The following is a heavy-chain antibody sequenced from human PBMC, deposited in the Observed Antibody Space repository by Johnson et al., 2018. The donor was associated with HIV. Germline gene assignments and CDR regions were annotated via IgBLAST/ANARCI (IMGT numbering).Heavy chain of an antibody. CDR1: GFTFSDYY. V-gene: IGHV3-30*02. CDR2: IRYDGSNK. D-gene: IGHD3-22*01. J-gene: IGHJ3*02. CDR3: ASSHLWGYYYGGDAFDI. Sequence: QVQLVESGGGLVQPGRSLRLSCAASGFTFSDYYMSWIRQAPGKGLEWVAFIRYDGSNKYYADSVKGRFTISRDNSKNTLYLQMNSLSAEDTAVYYGASSHLWGYYYGGDAFDIWGQGTMGTVSS.